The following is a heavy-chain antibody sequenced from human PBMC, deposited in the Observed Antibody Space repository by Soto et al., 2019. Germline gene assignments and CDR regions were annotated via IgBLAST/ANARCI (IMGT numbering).Heavy chain of an antibody. CDR1: GGSISSGGSY. D-gene: IGHD2-2*01. Sequence: SETLSLTCTVSGGSISSGGSYWGWIRQPPGKGLEWIGYIYCSGNTYFNPSLKSRVTLSVDTSKNQFSLNLSSVTAADTAVYYCVRYCSTTKCPFDYWGQGTLVTVSS. J-gene: IGHJ4*02. CDR3: VRYCSTTKCPFDY. CDR2: IYCSGNT. V-gene: IGHV4-30-4*01.